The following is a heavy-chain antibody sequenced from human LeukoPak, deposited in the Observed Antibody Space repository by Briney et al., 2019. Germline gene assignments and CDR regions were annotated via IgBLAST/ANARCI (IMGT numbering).Heavy chain of an antibody. Sequence: GGSLRLSCAASGFTFGGYSMNWVRQAPGKGLEWVSYLGPSSNAIHYADSVKGRFTISRDNAKNSLYLLMNSLRDEDTAVYYCARAAYSSGPDYWGQGTLVTVSS. CDR3: ARAAYSSGPDY. CDR2: LGPSSNAI. J-gene: IGHJ4*02. CDR1: GFTFGGYS. V-gene: IGHV3-48*02. D-gene: IGHD6-25*01.